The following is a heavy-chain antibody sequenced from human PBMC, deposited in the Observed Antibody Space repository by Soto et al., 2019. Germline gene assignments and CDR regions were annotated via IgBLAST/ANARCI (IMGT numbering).Heavy chain of an antibody. V-gene: IGHV3-33*01. D-gene: IGHD6-13*01. CDR3: ARERSPYSSIESGYFDL. CDR2: IWYDGSNK. CDR1: RFTFSSYG. J-gene: IGHJ2*01. Sequence: QVQLVESGGGVVQPGRSLRLSCAASRFTFSSYGMHWVRQAPGKGLEWVAVIWYDGSNKYYVDSVKGRFTISRDNSKNTLYLQMNSLRAEDTAVYYCARERSPYSSIESGYFDLWGRGTLVTVSS.